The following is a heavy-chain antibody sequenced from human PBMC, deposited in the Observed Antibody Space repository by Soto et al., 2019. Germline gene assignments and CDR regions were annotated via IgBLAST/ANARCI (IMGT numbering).Heavy chain of an antibody. Sequence: PSETLSLACTVSGDPVTSDTHFWSWVRQPPGKGLEWIGYMYYSGISNSNPALKSRVTLSVDRSRNQFSLSLSSVTAADTAVYYCAREDMSGTYYFDYWGPGPQVTVSS. J-gene: IGHJ4*02. CDR3: AREDMSGTYYFDY. CDR2: MYYSGIS. D-gene: IGHD1-26*01. CDR1: GDPVTSDTHF. V-gene: IGHV4-61*01.